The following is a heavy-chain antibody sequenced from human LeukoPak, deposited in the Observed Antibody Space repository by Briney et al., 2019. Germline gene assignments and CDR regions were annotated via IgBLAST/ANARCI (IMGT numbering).Heavy chain of an antibody. CDR3: ARDKLRFLKWRYYYYGMDV. V-gene: IGHV4-34*01. D-gene: IGHD3-3*01. CDR1: GGSFSGYY. CDR2: INHSGST. Sequence: PSETLSLTCAVYGGSFSGYYWSWIRQPPGKGLEWIGEINHSGSTNYNPSLKSRVTISVDTSKNQFSLKLSSVTAADTAVYYCARDKLRFLKWRYYYYGMDVWGQGTTVTVSS. J-gene: IGHJ6*02.